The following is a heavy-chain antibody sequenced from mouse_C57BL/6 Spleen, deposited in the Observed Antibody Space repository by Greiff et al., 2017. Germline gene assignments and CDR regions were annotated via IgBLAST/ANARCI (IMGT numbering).Heavy chain of an antibody. CDR3: ARMGIYYEGSRDGYFDV. Sequence: QVQLQQSGPELVKPGASVKISCKASGYAFSSSWMNWVKQRPGKGLEWSGRMYPGDGDTNYNGKFKGKATLSADKSSSTAYMQLSRLTTEDSAVYFCARMGIYYEGSRDGYFDVWGTGTTVTVSS. V-gene: IGHV1-82*01. CDR1: GYAFSSSW. J-gene: IGHJ1*03. D-gene: IGHD1-1*01. CDR2: MYPGDGDT.